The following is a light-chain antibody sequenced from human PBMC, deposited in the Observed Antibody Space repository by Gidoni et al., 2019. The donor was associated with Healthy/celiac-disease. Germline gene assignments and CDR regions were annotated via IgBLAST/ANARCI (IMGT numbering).Light chain of an antibody. J-gene: IGLJ2*01. CDR3: AAWDDSLNGPHVV. CDR2: RNN. V-gene: IGLV1-44*01. Sequence: QSVLTQPPSASGTPGQRVTISCSGSSSNIGSNTVNWYQQIPGTAPKLLIYRNNQRPSGVPDRFSGSKSGTSASLAISGLQSEDEADYYCAAWDDSLNGPHVVFGGGTKLTVL. CDR1: SSNIGSNT.